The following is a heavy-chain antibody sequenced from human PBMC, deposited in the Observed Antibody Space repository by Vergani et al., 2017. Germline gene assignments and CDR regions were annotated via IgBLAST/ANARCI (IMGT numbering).Heavy chain of an antibody. J-gene: IGHJ4*02. V-gene: IGHV1-46*03. CDR1: GYTFSNYY. CDR3: ARGDYGILTGYRY. CDR2: INPSGGHT. Sequence: VQVVQSGAEVKKSGASVKVSCKTSGYTFSNYYMHWVRQAPGQGLEWMGIINPSGGHTNYAQKFQGRVTMTRDMSTSMELSSLRSEDTAIYYCARGDYGILTGYRYWGQGTLVTVSA. D-gene: IGHD3-9*01.